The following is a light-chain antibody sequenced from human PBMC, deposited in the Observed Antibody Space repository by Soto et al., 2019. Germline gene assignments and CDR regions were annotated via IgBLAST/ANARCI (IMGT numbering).Light chain of an antibody. J-gene: IGKJ3*01. CDR1: QSLVSSAGDPY. CDR2: DVS. V-gene: IGKV2-30*01. CDR3: IQCTPWPPFT. Sequence: DVVLTQSPLSLPVTLGQPASISCRSSQSLVSSAGDPYLNRLQQRPGQSPRRLIYDVSKRHSGVPERFSGSESGTDFTLKITRVKAEDVGVYYCIQCTPWPPFTVGPVTRVDFK.